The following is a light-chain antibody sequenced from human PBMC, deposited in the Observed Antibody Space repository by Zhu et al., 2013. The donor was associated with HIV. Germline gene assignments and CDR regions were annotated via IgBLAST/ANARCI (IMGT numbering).Light chain of an antibody. Sequence: QSVLTQPPSASGSPGQRVTISCSGGSSDIGSNTVSWYQRLPGTAPKLLIYSNSRRPSGVPDRFSGSKSGTSASLAISGLQSEDEGDYFCAAWEDTLKGPVFGGGTKLTVL. CDR1: SSDIGSNT. CDR2: SNS. CDR3: AAWEDTLKGPV. V-gene: IGLV1-44*01. J-gene: IGLJ3*02.